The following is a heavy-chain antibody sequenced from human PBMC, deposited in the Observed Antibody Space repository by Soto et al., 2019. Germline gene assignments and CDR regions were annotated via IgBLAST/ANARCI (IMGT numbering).Heavy chain of an antibody. CDR2: IYYSGST. Sequence: PSETLSLTCTVSGGSISSSSYYWGWIRQPPGKGLEWIGSIYYSGSTYYNPSLKSRVTISVDTSKNQFSLKLSSVTAADTAVYYCARHDGHATVSPYYFDYWGQGTLVTVSS. V-gene: IGHV4-39*01. CDR1: GGSISSSSYY. CDR3: ARHDGHATVSPYYFDY. D-gene: IGHD4-4*01. J-gene: IGHJ4*02.